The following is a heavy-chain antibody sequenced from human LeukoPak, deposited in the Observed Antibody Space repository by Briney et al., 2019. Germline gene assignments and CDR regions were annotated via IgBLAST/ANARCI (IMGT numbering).Heavy chain of an antibody. CDR2: IYNSGST. CDR3: ARGGDYVAYYFYGMDV. CDR1: GASINSDTDY. Sequence: KTSETLSLTCNVSGASINSDTDYWGWIRQPPGKGLEWIGSIYNSGSTNYNHSLKSRVTISVDTSKNQFSLKLSSVTAADTAVYYCARGGDYVAYYFYGMDVWGQGTTVTVSS. D-gene: IGHD4-17*01. J-gene: IGHJ6*02. V-gene: IGHV4-61*01.